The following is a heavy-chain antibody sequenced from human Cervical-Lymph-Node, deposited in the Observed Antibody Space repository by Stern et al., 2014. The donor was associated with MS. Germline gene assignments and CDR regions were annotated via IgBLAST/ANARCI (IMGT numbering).Heavy chain of an antibody. Sequence: VQLVESGAEVKKPGSSVKVSCKASGGPFSSYAISWVRQAPGQGLEWMGGVIPIFGIANYAQKVQGRVTITPDESTSTAYMELSSLRSEDTAVYYCARDPPYGGNSGFVVFLYWGQGTLVTVSS. CDR3: ARDPPYGGNSGFVVFLY. CDR1: GGPFSSYA. CDR2: VIPIFGIA. V-gene: IGHV1-69*01. D-gene: IGHD4-23*01. J-gene: IGHJ4*02.